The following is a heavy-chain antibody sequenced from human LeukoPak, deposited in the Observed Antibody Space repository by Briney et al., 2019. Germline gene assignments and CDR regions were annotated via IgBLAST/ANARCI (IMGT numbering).Heavy chain of an antibody. V-gene: IGHV3-23*01. CDR2: ISGSGGST. J-gene: IGHJ4*02. CDR1: GFTFSSYA. CDR3: ALQSGYYDSSGYSEPDY. Sequence: VGSLRLSCAASGFTFSSYAMSWVRQAPGKGLEWVSAISGSGGSTYYADSVKGRFTISRDNSKNTLYLQMNSLRAEDTAVYYCALQSGYYDSSGYSEPDYWGQGTLVTVSS. D-gene: IGHD3-22*01.